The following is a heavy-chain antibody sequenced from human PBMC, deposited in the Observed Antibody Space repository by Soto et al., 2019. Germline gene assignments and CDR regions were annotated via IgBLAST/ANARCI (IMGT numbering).Heavy chain of an antibody. J-gene: IGHJ5*02. D-gene: IGHD3-10*01. CDR1: GGSISSGGYS. V-gene: IGHV4-30-2*01. CDR3: ARSGSGSYEVPVHWFDP. Sequence: QLQLQESGSGLVKPSQTLSLTCAVSGGSISSGGYSWSWIRQPPGKGLEWIGYIYHSGSTYYNPSLKSRVTISVDRSKTQFSLKLSSVTAADTAVYYCARSGSGSYEVPVHWFDPWGQGTLVTVSS. CDR2: IYHSGST.